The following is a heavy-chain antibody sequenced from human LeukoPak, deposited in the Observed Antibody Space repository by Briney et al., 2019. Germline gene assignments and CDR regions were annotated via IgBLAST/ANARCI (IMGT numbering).Heavy chain of an antibody. J-gene: IGHJ3*02. CDR2: IHTSGST. V-gene: IGHV4-4*07. CDR1: GGSISSYY. D-gene: IGHD3-22*01. CDR3: ARVGGITMIVVLITDAFDI. Sequence: PSETLSLTCTVSGGSISSYYWSWIRQPAGKGLEWIGRIHTSGSTNYNPSLESRVTMSVDTSKNQFSLKLNSVTAADTAVYYCARVGGITMIVVLITDAFDIWGQGTMVTVSS.